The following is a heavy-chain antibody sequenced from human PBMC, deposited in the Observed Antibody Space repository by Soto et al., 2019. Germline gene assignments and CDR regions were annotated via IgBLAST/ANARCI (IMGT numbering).Heavy chain of an antibody. CDR2: IYYSGST. J-gene: IGHJ4*02. D-gene: IGHD4-17*01. CDR3: ARGRGYGDLYYFDY. Sequence: PXGTMSLPVTVSSGSFRSGSYDWSWIRQPPGKGLEWIGYIYYSGSTNYNPSLKSRVTISVDTSKNQFSLKLSSVTAADTAVYYCARGRGYGDLYYFDYSGQGTLVTVSS. CDR1: SGSFRSGSYD. V-gene: IGHV4-61*01.